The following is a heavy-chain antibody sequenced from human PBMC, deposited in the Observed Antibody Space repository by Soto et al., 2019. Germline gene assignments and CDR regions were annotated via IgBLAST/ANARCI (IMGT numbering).Heavy chain of an antibody. J-gene: IGHJ4*02. V-gene: IGHV3-73*01. CDR3: TSHSPDEMIRK. CDR2: IRSKANSYAT. CDR1: GFTFSGSA. D-gene: IGHD3-22*01. Sequence: AGGSLRLSCEASGFTFSGSAMHWVRQASGKGLEWVGRIRSKANSYATAYAASVKGRFSISRDESKNTAYLQMNSLKTEDTAVYYCTSHSPDEMIRKWGQGTQVTVSS.